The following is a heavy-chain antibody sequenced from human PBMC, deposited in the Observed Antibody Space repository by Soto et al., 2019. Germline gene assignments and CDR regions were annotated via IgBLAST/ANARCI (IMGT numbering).Heavy chain of an antibody. CDR1: GGSLSTSSYY. V-gene: IGHV4-39*01. CDR2: IYYSGST. CDR3: ASTRLVATSVWY. D-gene: IGHD5-12*01. J-gene: IGHJ4*02. Sequence: PSETLSLTCTVSGGSLSTSSYYWGWIRQPPGRGLEWIGSIYYSGSTYYNPSLKSRVTISVDTSKNQFSLKLSSVTAADTAVYYCASTRLVATSVWYWGQGTLVTGS.